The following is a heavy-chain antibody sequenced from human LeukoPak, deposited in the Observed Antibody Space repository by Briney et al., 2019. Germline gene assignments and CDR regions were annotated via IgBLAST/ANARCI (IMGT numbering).Heavy chain of an antibody. V-gene: IGHV3-48*01. CDR1: GFTFSSYS. Sequence: GGSLRLPCGASGFTFSSYSMNWVRQAPGKGLEWVSYISSTSSTIYYADSVKGRFTISRDNAKNSLYLQMNSLRAEDTAVYYCARENSASGSYGDYWGQGTLVTVSS. D-gene: IGHD3-10*01. J-gene: IGHJ4*02. CDR2: ISSTSSTI. CDR3: ARENSASGSYGDY.